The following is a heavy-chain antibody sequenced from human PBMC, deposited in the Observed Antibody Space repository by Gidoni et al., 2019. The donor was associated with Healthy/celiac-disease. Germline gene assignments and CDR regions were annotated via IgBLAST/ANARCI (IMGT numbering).Heavy chain of an antibody. V-gene: IGHV3-23*01. CDR1: GFTFSSYA. Sequence: EVQLLESGGGLVQPGGSLRLSCAASGFTFSSYAMCWVRQAPGKGLEWVSAISGSGGSTYYADSVKGRFTISRDNSKNTLYLQMNSLRAEDTAVYYCAKRSRSSGWYFDYWGQGTLVTVSS. D-gene: IGHD6-19*01. J-gene: IGHJ4*02. CDR2: ISGSGGST. CDR3: AKRSRSSGWYFDY.